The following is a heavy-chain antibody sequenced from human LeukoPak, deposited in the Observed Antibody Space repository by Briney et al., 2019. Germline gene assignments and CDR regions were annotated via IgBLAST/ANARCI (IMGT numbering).Heavy chain of an antibody. CDR2: IYYSGGA. CDR1: GGSISSYY. D-gene: IGHD3-22*01. Sequence: PSETLSLTCTVSGGSISSYYWSWIRQPPGKGLEWIGYIYYSGGATYNPSLKSRVTISVDTSKNQFSLKLSSVTAADTAVYYCASAHDYYDSSGYYSYWGQGTLVTVSS. V-gene: IGHV4-59*12. CDR3: ASAHDYYDSSGYYSY. J-gene: IGHJ4*02.